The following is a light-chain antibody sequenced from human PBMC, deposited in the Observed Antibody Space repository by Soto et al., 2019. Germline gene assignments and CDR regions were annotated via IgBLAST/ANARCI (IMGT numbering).Light chain of an antibody. Sequence: DIVMTQTPLSSPVTLGQPASISCRSSQSLVLSDGNTYLSWLQQRPGQPPRLLIQKISSRFSGVPDRFSGSGAGTDFTLKISRVEAEDVGVYYCMQATQFPHTFGQGTKLEIK. V-gene: IGKV2-24*01. CDR1: QSLVLSDGNTY. J-gene: IGKJ2*01. CDR2: KIS. CDR3: MQATQFPHT.